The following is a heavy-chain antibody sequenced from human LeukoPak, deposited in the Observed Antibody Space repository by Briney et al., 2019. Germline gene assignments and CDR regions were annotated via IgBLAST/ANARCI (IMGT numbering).Heavy chain of an antibody. Sequence: SETLSLTCAVYGGSFSGYYWSWIRQPPGKGLEWIGEINHSGSTNYNPSLKSRVTISVDTSKNQFSLKLSSVTAADTAVYYCARDRQIVGFIQQRAGSFGRPYYFDCWGQGTLVTVSS. V-gene: IGHV4-34*01. CDR1: GGSFSGYY. J-gene: IGHJ4*02. D-gene: IGHD2-15*01. CDR2: INHSGST. CDR3: ARDRQIVGFIQQRAGSFGRPYYFDC.